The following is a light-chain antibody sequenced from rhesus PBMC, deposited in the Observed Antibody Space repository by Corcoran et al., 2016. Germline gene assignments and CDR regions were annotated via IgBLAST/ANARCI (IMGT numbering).Light chain of an antibody. CDR2: AAS. Sequence: EIVVMQSPATLSLSPGERATLSCRTSQSVGSDLAWFQQKPGQAPRLLIYAASNRATGTPDRFSGSGSGTDFSLPNSSLEPEDFAVYFCQATSDFSTFSRGTKVELK. CDR1: QSVGSD. J-gene: IGKJ1*01. V-gene: IGKV3-31*02. CDR3: QATSDFST.